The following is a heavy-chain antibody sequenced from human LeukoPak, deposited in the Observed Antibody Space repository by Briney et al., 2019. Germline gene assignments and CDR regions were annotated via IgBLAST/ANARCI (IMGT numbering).Heavy chain of an antibody. CDR3: ALTTRDSSGPYYYYYGMDV. CDR2: IYYSGST. V-gene: IGHV4-59*01. D-gene: IGHD3-22*01. J-gene: IGHJ6*02. Sequence: SETLSLTCTVSGGSISSYYWSWIRQPPGKGLEWIGYIYYSGSTNYNPSLKSRVTISVDTSKNQFSLKLSSVTAADTAVYYCALTTRDSSGPYYYYYGMDVWGQGTTVTVSS. CDR1: GGSISSYY.